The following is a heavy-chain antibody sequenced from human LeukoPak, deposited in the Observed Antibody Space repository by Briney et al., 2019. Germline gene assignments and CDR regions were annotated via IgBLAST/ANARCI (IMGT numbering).Heavy chain of an antibody. Sequence: ASVKVSCRASGYIFSSYGITWVRQAPRQGLEWMGWINVYNGNTNYAQHLQGRVTVTTDTSTNTAYMELSRLQSGDTAVYYCTREGVYAPDPSSYHRDAFDIWGQGTVVIVSS. D-gene: IGHD3-16*02. CDR3: TREGVYAPDPSSYHRDAFDI. CDR2: INVYNGNT. CDR1: GYIFSSYG. V-gene: IGHV1-18*01. J-gene: IGHJ3*02.